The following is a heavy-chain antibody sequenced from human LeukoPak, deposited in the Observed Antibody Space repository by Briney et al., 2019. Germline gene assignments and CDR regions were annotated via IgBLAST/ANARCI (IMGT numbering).Heavy chain of an antibody. CDR3: ASDEIQLWWGVDY. D-gene: IGHD5-18*01. Sequence: SETLSLTCTVSGGSISSSSYYWGWIRQPPGKGLEWIGSIYYSGSTYYNPSLKSRVTISVDTSKNQFSLKLSSVTAADTAVYYCASDEIQLWWGVDYWGQGTLVTVSS. J-gene: IGHJ4*02. CDR1: GGSISSSSYY. V-gene: IGHV4-39*07. CDR2: IYYSGST.